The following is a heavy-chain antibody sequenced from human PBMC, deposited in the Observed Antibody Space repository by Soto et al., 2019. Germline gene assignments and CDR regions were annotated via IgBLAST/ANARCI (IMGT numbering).Heavy chain of an antibody. J-gene: IGHJ4*02. D-gene: IGHD1-26*01. CDR3: ARDLRAGGDY. V-gene: IGHV1-46*01. CDR1: GYTLSDAN. CDR2: INPRADST. Sequence: QVQLVQSGAEVKKPGASVKVSRKASGYTLSDANINWVRQAPGQGPEWMGIINPRADSTNYAQKFQGRVTLTRDTSTSTVYMELSSLRSEDTAVYYCARDLRAGGDYWGQGTLVTVSS.